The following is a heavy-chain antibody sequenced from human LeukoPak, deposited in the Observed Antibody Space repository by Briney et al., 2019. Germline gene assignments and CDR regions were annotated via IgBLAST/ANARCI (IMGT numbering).Heavy chain of an antibody. Sequence: GASVKVSCKASGYTFTVCYMHWVRQAPGQGLEWMGWINPNSGGTNYAQKFQGRVTMTRDTSISTAYMELSRLRSDDTAVYYCALSSGGLDFQHWGQGTLVTVSS. V-gene: IGHV1-2*02. D-gene: IGHD2-15*01. CDR1: GYTFTVCY. CDR2: INPNSGGT. CDR3: ALSSGGLDFQH. J-gene: IGHJ1*01.